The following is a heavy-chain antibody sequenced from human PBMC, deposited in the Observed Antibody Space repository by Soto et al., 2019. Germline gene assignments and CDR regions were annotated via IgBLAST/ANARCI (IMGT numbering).Heavy chain of an antibody. Sequence: SETLSLTSTVSGASVSSSSYYRGWIRQPPGKGLEWIGSIYYSGSTYYNPSLKSRVTISVDTSKNQFSLKLSSVTAADTAVYYCPRHILSGIYYSDYWGQGTLFTVS. V-gene: IGHV4-39*01. D-gene: IGHD2-15*01. CDR1: GASVSSSSYY. J-gene: IGHJ4*02. CDR2: IYYSGST. CDR3: PRHILSGIYYSDY.